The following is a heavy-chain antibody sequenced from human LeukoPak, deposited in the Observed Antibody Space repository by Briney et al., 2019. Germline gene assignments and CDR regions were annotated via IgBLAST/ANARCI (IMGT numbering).Heavy chain of an antibody. CDR2: IYTSGST. Sequence: SETLSLTCTVSGGSISSYYWSWIRQPPGKGLEWIGYIYTSGSTNYNPSLKSRVTISVDTPKNQFSLKLSSVTAADTAVYYCARLWTTGWFDPWGQGTLVTVSS. CDR3: ARLWTTGWFDP. V-gene: IGHV4-4*09. CDR1: GGSISSYY. D-gene: IGHD3/OR15-3a*01. J-gene: IGHJ5*02.